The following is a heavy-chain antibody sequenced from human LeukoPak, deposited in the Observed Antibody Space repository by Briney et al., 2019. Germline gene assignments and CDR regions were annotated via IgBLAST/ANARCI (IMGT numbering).Heavy chain of an antibody. CDR2: ISGSGGST. CDR3: AKDRSPTMYSSSSGYFDY. V-gene: IGHV3-23*01. J-gene: IGHJ4*02. Sequence: PGGSLRLSCAASGFTFSSYAMSWVRQAPGKGLEWVSAISGSGGSTYYADSVKGRFTISRDNAKNSLYLQMNSLRAEDTALYYCAKDRSPTMYSSSSGYFDYWGQGTLVTVSS. D-gene: IGHD6-6*01. CDR1: GFTFSSYA.